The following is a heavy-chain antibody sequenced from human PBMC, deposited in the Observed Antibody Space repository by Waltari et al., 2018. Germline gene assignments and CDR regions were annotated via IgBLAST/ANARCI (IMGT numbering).Heavy chain of an antibody. D-gene: IGHD3-16*02. CDR1: GYTLPELS. V-gene: IGHV1-24*01. Sequence: QVQLVQAGAEVKKPGASVKVSCKVSGYTLPELSMHWVGQAPGKGLEWMGGFDPEDGETIYAQKFQGRVTMTEDTSTDTAYMELSSLISEDTAVYYCATVSLRGYYYYGMDVWGQGTTVTVSS. CDR3: ATVSLRGYYYYGMDV. CDR2: FDPEDGET. J-gene: IGHJ6*02.